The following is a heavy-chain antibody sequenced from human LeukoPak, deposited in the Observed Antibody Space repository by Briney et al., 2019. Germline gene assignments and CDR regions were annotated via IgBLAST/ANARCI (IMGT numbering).Heavy chain of an antibody. D-gene: IGHD6-6*01. CDR3: ATSSSGRSYYYGMDV. J-gene: IGHJ6*02. V-gene: IGHV3-23*01. CDR1: GFTFSSYT. CDR2: ITTSDGNT. Sequence: PGGSLRLSCAASGFTFSSYTMSWVRQAPGKGLEWVSTITTSDGNTYYADSVKGRFTVSRDNSKNTLYLQMNSLRAEDTAVYYCATSSSGRSYYYGMDVWGQGTTVTVSS.